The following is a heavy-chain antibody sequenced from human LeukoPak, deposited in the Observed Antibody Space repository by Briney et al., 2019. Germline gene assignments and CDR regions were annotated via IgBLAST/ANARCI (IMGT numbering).Heavy chain of an antibody. D-gene: IGHD3-22*01. CDR2: VSSSGSTI. V-gene: IGHV3-11*04. CDR3: ARDRPYYDSSGNWFDP. J-gene: IGHJ5*02. CDR1: GFTFSDYY. Sequence: KSGGSLRLSCAASGFTFSDYYMSWIRQAPGKGLEWVSYVSSSGSTIYYADSVKGRFTISRDNAKNSLYLQMNSLRAEDTAVYYCARDRPYYDSSGNWFDPWGQGTLVTVSS.